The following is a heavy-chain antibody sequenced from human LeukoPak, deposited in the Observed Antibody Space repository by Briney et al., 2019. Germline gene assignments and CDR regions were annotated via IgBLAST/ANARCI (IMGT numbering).Heavy chain of an antibody. CDR2: IKTDGSTT. CDR1: GFTFSSYG. CDR3: ARKPAPTD. V-gene: IGHV3-74*01. J-gene: IGHJ4*02. Sequence: QAGGSLRLSCAASGFTFSSYGMHWVRQAPGKGPVWVSRIKTDGSTTSYADSVKGRFTISRDNAKNTLYLQMNSLRAEDTAVYYCARKPAPTDWGQGTLVTVSS.